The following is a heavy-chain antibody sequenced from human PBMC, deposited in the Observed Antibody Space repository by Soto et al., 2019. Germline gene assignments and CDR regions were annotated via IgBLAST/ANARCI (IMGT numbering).Heavy chain of an antibody. CDR2: IYYSGST. Sequence: QVQLQESGPGLVKPSQTLSLTCTVSGGSISSGDYYWSWIRQPPGKGLEWIGNIYYSGSTYYNPSPKSRVTIAVDTSKNQFSLKLSSVTAADTAVYYCARERPDGSRLDPWGQGTLVTVSS. D-gene: IGHD6-13*01. CDR1: GGSISSGDYY. V-gene: IGHV4-30-4*01. J-gene: IGHJ5*02. CDR3: ARERPDGSRLDP.